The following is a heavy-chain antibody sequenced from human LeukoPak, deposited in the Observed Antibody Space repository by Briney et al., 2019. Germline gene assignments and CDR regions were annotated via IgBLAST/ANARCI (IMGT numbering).Heavy chain of an antibody. J-gene: IGHJ5*02. CDR2: IYSGGST. D-gene: IGHD6-13*01. CDR3: ARLAAAVSNWFDP. Sequence: GGSLRLSCAASGFTVSSNYMSWVRQAPGKGLEWVSVIYSGGSTYYADSVKGRFTISRGNSKNTLYLQMNSLRAEDTAVYYCARLAAAVSNWFDPWGQGTLVTVSS. V-gene: IGHV3-66*01. CDR1: GFTVSSNY.